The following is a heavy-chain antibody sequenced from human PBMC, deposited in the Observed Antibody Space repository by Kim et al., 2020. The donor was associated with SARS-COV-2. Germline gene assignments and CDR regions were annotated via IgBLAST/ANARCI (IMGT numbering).Heavy chain of an antibody. CDR2: INAGNGNT. V-gene: IGHV1-3*01. D-gene: IGHD3-10*01. CDR1: GYTFTSYA. Sequence: ASVKVSCKASGYTFTSYAMHWVRQAPGQRLEWMGWINAGNGNTKYSQKFQGRVTITRDTSASTAYMELSSLRSEDTAVYYCAREVTPRGILWFGEPKGDLAYWGQGTLVTVSS. J-gene: IGHJ4*02. CDR3: AREVTPRGILWFGEPKGDLAY.